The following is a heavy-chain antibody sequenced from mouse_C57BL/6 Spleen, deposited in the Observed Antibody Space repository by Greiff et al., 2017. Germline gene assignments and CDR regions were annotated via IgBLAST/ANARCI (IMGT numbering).Heavy chain of an antibody. CDR1: GFTFSDYG. Sequence: EVKLMESGGGLVKPGGSLKLSCAASGFTFSDYGMHWVRQAPEKGLEWVAYISSGSSTIYYADTVKGRFTISRDNAKNTLFLQMTSLRSEDTAMYYGARRGNYDYYAMDYWGQGTSVTVSS. J-gene: IGHJ4*01. D-gene: IGHD2-1*01. CDR2: ISSGSSTI. V-gene: IGHV5-17*01. CDR3: ARRGNYDYYAMDY.